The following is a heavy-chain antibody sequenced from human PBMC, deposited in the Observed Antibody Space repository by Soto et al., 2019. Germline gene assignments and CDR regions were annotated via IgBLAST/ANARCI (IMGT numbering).Heavy chain of an antibody. D-gene: IGHD3-22*01. CDR1: GFTFDDYA. CDR3: AKDSESSGFGVGDY. V-gene: IGHV3-9*01. J-gene: IGHJ4*02. CDR2: ISWNSGSI. Sequence: EVQLVESGGGLVQAGRSLRLSCATSGFTFDDYAMHWVRQAPGKGLEWVSGISWNSGSIGYADSVKGRFTISRDNAKNSLYLQMNSLRAEDTALYYCAKDSESSGFGVGDYWGQGSLVTVSS.